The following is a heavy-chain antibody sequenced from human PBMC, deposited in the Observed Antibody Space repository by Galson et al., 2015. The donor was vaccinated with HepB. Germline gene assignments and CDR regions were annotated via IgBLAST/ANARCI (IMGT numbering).Heavy chain of an antibody. CDR3: ASGGPLRYFDWLLGNGAFDI. CDR2: ISYTNSTM. V-gene: IGHV3-48*02. Sequence: GKGLEWVASISYTNSTMYYADSVKGRFTISRDNAKSSLDLQMNSLRDEDTAIYYCASGGPLRYFDWLLGNGAFDIWGQGTMVTVSS. J-gene: IGHJ3*02. D-gene: IGHD3-9*01.